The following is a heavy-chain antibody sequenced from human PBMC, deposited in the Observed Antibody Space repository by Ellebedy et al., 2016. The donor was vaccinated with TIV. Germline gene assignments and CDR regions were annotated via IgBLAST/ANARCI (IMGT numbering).Heavy chain of an antibody. D-gene: IGHD4/OR15-4a*01. CDR3: AREIGGANSDY. J-gene: IGHJ4*02. CDR2: IYYSGIT. CDR1: GGFISSSSYY. V-gene: IGHV4-39*02. Sequence: MPSETLSLTCIVSGGFISSSSYYWGWLRQPPGKGLEWIGSIYYSGITYYNPSLKSRVTISVDTSKNQFSLKLSSVTAADTAVYYCAREIGGANSDYWGQGTLVTVSS.